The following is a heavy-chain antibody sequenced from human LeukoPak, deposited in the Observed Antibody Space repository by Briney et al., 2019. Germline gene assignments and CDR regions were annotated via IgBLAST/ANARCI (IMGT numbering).Heavy chain of an antibody. CDR3: ARDGGSSGAFDP. CDR1: GDSITSSAFY. Sequence: SETLSLTCTVSGDSITSSAFYWGWIRQAPGKGLEWIGNIFHGGNTHYNPSLKSRVSISVDRSKNQVSLNLSSVTAADTALYYCARDGGSSGAFDPWGQGTLVTVSS. CDR2: IFHGGNT. J-gene: IGHJ5*02. D-gene: IGHD6-6*01. V-gene: IGHV4-39*02.